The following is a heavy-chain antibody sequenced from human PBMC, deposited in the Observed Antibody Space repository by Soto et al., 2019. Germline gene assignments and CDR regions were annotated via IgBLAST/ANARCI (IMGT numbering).Heavy chain of an antibody. D-gene: IGHD3-10*01. V-gene: IGHV3-13*01. CDR2: LSYAGDT. CDR1: GFTLSTYD. CDR3: ARDPYGSGNPNWFDP. Sequence: GGSLRLSCAASGFTLSTYDMHWVLQATGKGLEWVAALSYAGDTYYPDSVKGRFTISRDSAKNSLYLQMNSLRAEDTAVYYCARDPYGSGNPNWFDPWGQGTLVTVSS. J-gene: IGHJ5*02.